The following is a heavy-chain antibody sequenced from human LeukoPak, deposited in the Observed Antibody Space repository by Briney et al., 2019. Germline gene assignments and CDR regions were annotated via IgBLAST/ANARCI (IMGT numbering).Heavy chain of an antibody. Sequence: SQTLSLTCTVSGGSISSGGYYWSWVRQHPGKGLEWIGHIYYNGSSNYNPSLQSRVNISVDTSKSQFSLQLSSVTAADTAVYYCARASRITMIVVVIGAFDMWGQGTMVTVSS. J-gene: IGHJ3*02. D-gene: IGHD3-22*01. CDR2: IYYNGSS. CDR1: GGSISSGGYY. V-gene: IGHV4-31*03. CDR3: ARASRITMIVVVIGAFDM.